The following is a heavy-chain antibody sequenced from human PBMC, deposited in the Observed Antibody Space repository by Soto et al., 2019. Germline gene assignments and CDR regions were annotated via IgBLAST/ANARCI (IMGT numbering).Heavy chain of an antibody. Sequence: ASVKVSCKASGNTFIAYYIHWVRQAPGQGLEWMGWINPTSGGIVYAQKFQGRVTMTRDTSISTVYMELSSLRSDDTAVYYCAISGYDSLRYSSVSALDTWGQGTLVTVSS. V-gene: IGHV1-2*02. CDR1: GNTFIAYY. D-gene: IGHD6-19*01. J-gene: IGHJ5*02. CDR3: AISGYDSLRYSSVSALDT. CDR2: INPTSGGI.